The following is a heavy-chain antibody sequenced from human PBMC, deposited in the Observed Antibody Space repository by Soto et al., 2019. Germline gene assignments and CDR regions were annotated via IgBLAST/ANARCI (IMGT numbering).Heavy chain of an antibody. CDR3: AKDFEDDYGDYYFDY. CDR1: GFTFSSYA. Sequence: GGSLRLSCAASGFTFSSYAMSWVRQAPGKGLEWVSAISGSGGSTYYADSVKGRFTISRDNSKNTLYLQMNSLRAEDTTVYYCAKDFEDDYGDYYFDYWGQGTLVTVSS. CDR2: ISGSGGST. V-gene: IGHV3-23*01. D-gene: IGHD4-17*01. J-gene: IGHJ4*02.